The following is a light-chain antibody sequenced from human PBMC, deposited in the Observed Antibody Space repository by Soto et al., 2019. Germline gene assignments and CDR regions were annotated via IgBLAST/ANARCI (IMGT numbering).Light chain of an antibody. CDR1: QSVSSN. CDR3: QHYITSLTT. CDR2: GAS. Sequence: EIVMTQSPATLSVSPGERATLSCRASQSVSSNLAWYQQKPGQAPRLLIFGASSRANGIPDRFIGSGSGTDFTLTITRLEPEDFAVYYCQHYITSLTTFGQGTKVDIK. J-gene: IGKJ1*01. V-gene: IGKV3-15*01.